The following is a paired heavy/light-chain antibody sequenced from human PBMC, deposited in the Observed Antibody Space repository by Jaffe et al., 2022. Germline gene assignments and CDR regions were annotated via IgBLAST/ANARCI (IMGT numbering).Heavy chain of an antibody. CDR3: ARDSRSFSGENGFDP. Sequence: DVQLVESGGGLVQAGGSLRLSCTASGLTFTTHWMSWVRQAPGKGLEWVANIKQEGDEKHYVDSVKGRFTISRDNAKKSLYLQMNSLRAEDTAVYYCARDSRSFSGENGFDPWGQGTLVTVSS. J-gene: IGHJ5*02. D-gene: IGHD4-17*01. CDR1: GLTFTTHW. V-gene: IGHV3-7*05. CDR2: IKQEGDEK.
Light chain of an antibody. CDR3: QQYNDWPQRLT. Sequence: EIVMTQSPATLSVSPGGRATLSCRASQSIRNNVAWYQQKYGQAPRLLIYGASTRATGIPARFSGSGSGTEFTLSISSLQSEDFAVYYCQQYNDWPQRLTFGGGTKVEIK. CDR2: GAS. J-gene: IGKJ4*01. V-gene: IGKV3-15*01. CDR1: QSIRNN.